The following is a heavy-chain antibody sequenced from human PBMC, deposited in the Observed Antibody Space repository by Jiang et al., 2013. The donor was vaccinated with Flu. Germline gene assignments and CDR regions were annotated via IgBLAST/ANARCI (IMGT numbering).Heavy chain of an antibody. D-gene: IGHD2-2*02. V-gene: IGHV7-4-1*02. Sequence: EWMGWINTGTGNPTYAQGFTGRFVFSLDTSVSTAYLQISSLKAEDTAVYYCARDVEPAATPMGLGDYWGQGTLVTVSS. CDR3: ARDVEPAATPMGLGDY. CDR2: INTGTGNP. J-gene: IGHJ4*02.